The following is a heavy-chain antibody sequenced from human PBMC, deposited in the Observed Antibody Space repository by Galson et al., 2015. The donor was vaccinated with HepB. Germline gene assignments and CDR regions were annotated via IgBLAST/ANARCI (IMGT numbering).Heavy chain of an antibody. CDR1: GFTFSVAA. CDR3: TRLGERDGSNHGWFDP. J-gene: IGHJ5*02. Sequence: SLRLSCAASGFTFSVAAIHWVRQASGKGLEWVGRIRSKANSYATAYAESVKGRFTISRDDSKNTAYLQMNSLKTEDTALYYCTRLGERDGSNHGWFDPWGQGTLVTVSS. D-gene: IGHD5-24*01. V-gene: IGHV3-73*01. CDR2: IRSKANSYAT.